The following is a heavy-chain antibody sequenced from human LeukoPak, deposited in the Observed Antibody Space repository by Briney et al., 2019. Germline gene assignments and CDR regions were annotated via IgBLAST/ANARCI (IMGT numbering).Heavy chain of an antibody. CDR1: GYTFTGYY. J-gene: IGHJ4*02. V-gene: IGHV1-2*02. CDR3: ARDSTFGELPH. CDR2: INPNSDGT. D-gene: IGHD3-10*01. Sequence: ASVKVSCKASGYTFTGYYMYWVRQAPGQGLEWMGWINPNSDGTNYAQKFQGRVTMTTDTSISTAYMELSRLTSDDTAVYYCARDSTFGELPHWGQGTLVTVSS.